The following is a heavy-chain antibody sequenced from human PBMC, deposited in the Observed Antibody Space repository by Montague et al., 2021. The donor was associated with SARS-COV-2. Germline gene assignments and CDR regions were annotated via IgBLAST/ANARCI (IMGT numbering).Heavy chain of an antibody. J-gene: IGHJ4*02. D-gene: IGHD6-13*01. CDR2: IHHSGST. Sequence: SETLSLTCAVSGGSISSGNWGSWVRQPPGKGLEWIGEIHHSGSTNYNPSLKSRVTISLDKSKNQFSLNLSSATAADTAVYYCARFFSSWTDWGQGTLVTVSS. CDR3: ARFFSSWTD. CDR1: GGSISSGNW. V-gene: IGHV4-4*02.